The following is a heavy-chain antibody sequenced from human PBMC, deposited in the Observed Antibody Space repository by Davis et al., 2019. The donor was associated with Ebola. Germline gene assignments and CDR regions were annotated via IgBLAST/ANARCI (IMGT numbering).Heavy chain of an antibody. J-gene: IGHJ4*02. CDR1: GFTFSSYA. D-gene: IGHD2-21*02. V-gene: IGHV3-23*01. CDR3: AKVGEDCSGDCYPTHFDC. Sequence: PGGSLRLSCAASGFTFSSYAMSWVRQAPGKGLEWVSAISGSGYSTYYADSVKGRFTISRDNSKNTLYLQMNSLRAEDTAVYYCAKVGEDCSGDCYPTHFDCWGQGTLVTVSS. CDR2: ISGSGYST.